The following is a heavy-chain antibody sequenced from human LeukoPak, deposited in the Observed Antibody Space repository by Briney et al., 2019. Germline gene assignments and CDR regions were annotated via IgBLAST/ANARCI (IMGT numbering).Heavy chain of an antibody. CDR3: ARGVGGSMDV. CDR2: INPNSGGS. D-gene: IGHD3-10*01. V-gene: IGHV1-2*02. Sequence: ASVKVSCKTSGFTFTDYYMHWVRHAPGQGLEWMGWINPNSGGSNYAQKFQDSVTMTRDTSISTVYMELSRLTADDTAMYYCARGVGGSMDVWGKGTTVVVSS. J-gene: IGHJ6*04. CDR1: GFTFTDYY.